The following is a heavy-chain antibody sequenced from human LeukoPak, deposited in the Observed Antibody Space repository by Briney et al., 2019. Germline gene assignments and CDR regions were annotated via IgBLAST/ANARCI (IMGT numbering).Heavy chain of an antibody. D-gene: IGHD3-9*01. CDR3: ARDLNHGFNYYYYGLEV. CDR2: ISFSGNT. V-gene: IGHV4-59*01. Sequence: SETLSLTCTVSGDSINSYYWSWIRQPPGKGLEWIGYISFSGNTKYNPSLKNRVPISVDRSKSQVYLTLRSVSASPTPPYYCARDLNHGFNYYYYGLEVWGQGTTVTVSS. J-gene: IGHJ6*02. CDR1: GDSINSYY.